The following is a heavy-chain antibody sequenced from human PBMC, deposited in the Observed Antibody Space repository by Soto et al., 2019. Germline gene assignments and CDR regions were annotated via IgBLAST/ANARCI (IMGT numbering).Heavy chain of an antibody. D-gene: IGHD3-10*01. Sequence: QVHLVQSGAEVKKPGASVRVSCKISGNTFASYGINWVRQAPGQGLEWMGWISVYNGQKNYAQSLQDRVTLTADTSTSTAYMELKTLRSDATAVYYCAIRRVTLVRGIVTFDYWGQGTLVTVSS. CDR1: GNTFASYG. CDR2: ISVYNGQK. V-gene: IGHV1-18*01. J-gene: IGHJ4*02. CDR3: AIRRVTLVRGIVTFDY.